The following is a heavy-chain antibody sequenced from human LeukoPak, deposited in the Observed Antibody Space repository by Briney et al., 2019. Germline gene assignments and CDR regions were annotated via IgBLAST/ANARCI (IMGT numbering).Heavy chain of an antibody. CDR3: ARDLSAAARFHWFDP. CDR1: GGSISSYY. V-gene: IGHV4-59*01. CDR2: IYYSGST. J-gene: IGHJ5*02. Sequence: SETLSLTCTVSGGSISSYYWSWIRQPPGKGLEWIGYIYYSGSTNYNPSLKSRVTISVDTSKNQFSLKLSSVTAADTAVYYCARDLSAAARFHWFDPWGQGTLVTVSS. D-gene: IGHD6-13*01.